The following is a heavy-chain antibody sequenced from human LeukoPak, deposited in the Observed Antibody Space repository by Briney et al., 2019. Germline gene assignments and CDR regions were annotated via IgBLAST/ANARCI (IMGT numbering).Heavy chain of an antibody. CDR1: GYDFTDYW. CDR3: ARVGKGSYPRNYFDY. D-gene: IGHD1-26*01. CDR2: IYAGDSET. Sequence: GESLKISCEGSGYDFTDYWIAWVRQLPGKGLEYMGIIYAGDSETRYSPSFQGQVTMSVDESISIAYLQWSGLKASDTAMYYCARVGKGSYPRNYFDYWGQGTLVTVSS. V-gene: IGHV5-51*01. J-gene: IGHJ4*02.